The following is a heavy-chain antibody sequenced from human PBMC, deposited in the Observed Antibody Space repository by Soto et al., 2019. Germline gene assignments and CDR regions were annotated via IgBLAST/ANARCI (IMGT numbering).Heavy chain of an antibody. Sequence: QSQLQESGPGLVKTAETLSLTCTVSGGSFKRGSYSWSWSRQPPGKGLEGIGYVYHTGRTSYNPSRKGRVSVAVDTSKNQFSLNLDSVTAAATDLYFCARDFADFDSWGQGTLVTVSS. CDR2: VYHTGRT. D-gene: IGHD3-3*01. CDR1: GGSFKRGSYS. J-gene: IGHJ4*02. CDR3: ARDFADFDS. V-gene: IGHV4-61*01.